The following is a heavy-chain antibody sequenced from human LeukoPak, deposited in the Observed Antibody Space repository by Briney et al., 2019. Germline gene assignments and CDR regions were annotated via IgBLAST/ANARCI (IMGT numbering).Heavy chain of an antibody. CDR2: IRYDGSKQ. CDR1: GFSFSTYG. V-gene: IGHV3-30*02. CDR3: AKDGLHGDPPLDAFEI. Sequence: PGGSLRLSCAASGFSFSTYGMHWVRQAPGKGLVWVAFIRYDGSKQYYADSVKGRFTISRDNSKNTLYLQMNSLTVDDTAVYYCAKDGLHGDPPLDAFEIWGQGTLVTVSS. D-gene: IGHD4-17*01. J-gene: IGHJ3*02.